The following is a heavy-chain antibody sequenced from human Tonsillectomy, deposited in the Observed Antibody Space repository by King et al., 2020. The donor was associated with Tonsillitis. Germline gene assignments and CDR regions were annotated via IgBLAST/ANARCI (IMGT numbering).Heavy chain of an antibody. CDR2: ISGRGGNT. J-gene: IGHJ6*03. CDR1: GFTFSNYA. Sequence: VPLVESGGGLVQPGGSLRLSCAASGFTFSNYAMNWVRQAPGKGLEWVSVISGRGGNTFYVGPVGGRFTISRDNSMNTLHLQMNNLRLEDTAVYYCARNPGGGNPIYYHMDVWGPGTTVTVSS. V-gene: IGHV3-23*04. CDR3: ARNPGGGNPIYYHMDV. D-gene: IGHD1-26*01.